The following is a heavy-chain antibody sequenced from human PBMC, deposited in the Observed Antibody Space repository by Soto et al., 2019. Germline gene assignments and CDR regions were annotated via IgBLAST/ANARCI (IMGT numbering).Heavy chain of an antibody. CDR1: GYAFTTYG. V-gene: IGHV1-18*01. J-gene: IGHJ4*02. CDR3: ARGRYADY. D-gene: IGHD1-1*01. Sequence: QVHLVQSGAEVKKPGASVKVSCKGSGYAFTTYGVTWVRQATGQGLAWMGWISAHNGNINYAQKLQGRVTVTRDTSTSTACMELRNLRSDVTAVYYCARGRYADYWGQAALVTVSS. CDR2: ISAHNGNI.